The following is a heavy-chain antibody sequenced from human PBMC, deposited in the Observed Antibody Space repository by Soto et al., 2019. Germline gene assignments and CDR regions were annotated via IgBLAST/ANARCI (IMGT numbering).Heavy chain of an antibody. V-gene: IGHV3-30-3*01. Sequence: QVQLVESGGGVVQPGRSLRLSCAASGFTFSSYAMHWVRQAPGKGLGWVAVISYDGSNKYYADSVKGRFTISRDNSKNTLYLQMNSLRAEDTAVYYCAREYRPTMPYAFDIWGQGTMVTVSS. CDR2: ISYDGSNK. J-gene: IGHJ3*02. CDR3: AREYRPTMPYAFDI. CDR1: GFTFSSYA. D-gene: IGHD2-2*01.